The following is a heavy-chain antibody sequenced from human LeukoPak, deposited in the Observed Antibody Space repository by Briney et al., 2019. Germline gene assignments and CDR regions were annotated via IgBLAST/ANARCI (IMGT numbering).Heavy chain of an antibody. CDR2: TYYRSKWYK. CDR1: GDSVSSNSAT. Sequence: SQTLSLTCAISGDSVSSNSATWNWIRQSPSRGLEWLGRTYYRSKWYKYYAVSVKGRIAINPDTSKNQFSLQLNSVTPEDTAVYYCAREQYSSGWYRDAFDIWGQGTMVTVSS. CDR3: AREQYSSGWYRDAFDI. J-gene: IGHJ3*02. D-gene: IGHD6-19*01. V-gene: IGHV6-1*01.